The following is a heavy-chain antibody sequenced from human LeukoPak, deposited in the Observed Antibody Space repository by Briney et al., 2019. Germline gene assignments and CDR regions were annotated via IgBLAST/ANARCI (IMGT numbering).Heavy chain of an antibody. V-gene: IGHV3-21*01. D-gene: IGHD4-17*01. J-gene: IGHJ4*02. CDR3: ARDLQYGDYVFDY. Sequence: GGPLRLSCAASGFTFSSYSMNWVRQAPGKGLEWVSSISSSSSYIYYADSVKGRFTISRDNAKNSLYLQMNSLRAEDTAVYYCARDLQYGDYVFDYWGQGTLVTVSS. CDR1: GFTFSSYS. CDR2: ISSSSSYI.